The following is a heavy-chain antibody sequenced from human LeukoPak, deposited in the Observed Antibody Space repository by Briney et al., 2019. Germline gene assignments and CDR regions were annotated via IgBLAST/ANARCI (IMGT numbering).Heavy chain of an antibody. Sequence: SETLSLTCTVSGGSISSSSYYWGWIRQPPGKGLEWIGSMYYSGSTYYNPSLKSRVTISGDTSKNQFSLKLSSVTAADTAVYYCARLSMLGYCSGGGCSLAMDVWGKGTTVTI. CDR1: GGSISSSSYY. CDR3: ARLSMLGYCSGGGCSLAMDV. J-gene: IGHJ6*03. D-gene: IGHD2-15*01. V-gene: IGHV4-39*01. CDR2: MYYSGST.